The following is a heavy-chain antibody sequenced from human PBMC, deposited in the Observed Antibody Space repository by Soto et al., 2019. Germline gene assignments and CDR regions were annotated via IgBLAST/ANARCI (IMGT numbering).Heavy chain of an antibody. V-gene: IGHV3-21*01. J-gene: IGHJ3*02. CDR3: AREHCTNGVCYTNDAFDI. D-gene: IGHD2-8*01. CDR2: ISSSSSYI. CDR1: GFTFSSYS. Sequence: GGSLRLSCAASGFTFSSYSMNWVRQAPGKGLEWVSSISSSSSYIYYADSVKGRFTISRDNAKNSLYLQMNSLRAEDTAVYYCAREHCTNGVCYTNDAFDIWGQGTMVTVSS.